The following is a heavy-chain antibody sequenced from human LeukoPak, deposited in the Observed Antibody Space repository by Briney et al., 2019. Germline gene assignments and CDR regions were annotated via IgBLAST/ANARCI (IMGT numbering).Heavy chain of an antibody. CDR2: ISSSGSTI. D-gene: IGHD6-13*01. CDR3: ARRIAAAGLYFDY. CDR1: GLTLSDYY. Sequence: GGSLRLSCAASGLTLSDYYMSWLRQAPGKGLEWVSYISSSGSTIYYADSVKGRFTISRDNAKNSLYLQMNSLRAEDTAVYYCARRIAAAGLYFDYWGQGTLVTVSS. J-gene: IGHJ4*02. V-gene: IGHV3-11*04.